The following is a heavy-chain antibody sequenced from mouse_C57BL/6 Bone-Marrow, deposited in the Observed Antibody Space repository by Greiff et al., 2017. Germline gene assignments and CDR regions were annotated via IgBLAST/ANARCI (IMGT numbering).Heavy chain of an antibody. CDR2: ILSSIGRT. CDR3: ARGSSGYYYAMDD. D-gene: IGHD3-2*02. J-gene: IGHJ4*01. V-gene: IGHV15-2*01. Sequence: QVQLQQSGSELRSPGSSVKLSCKDFDSEVFPIAYMSWVRQKPGHGFEWIGGILSSIGRTLYGEKFEDKATWDTYTRSNTAYLELNRLTAEDSAIYYWARGSSGYYYAMDDWGQGTSVTVSS. CDR1: DSEVFPIAY.